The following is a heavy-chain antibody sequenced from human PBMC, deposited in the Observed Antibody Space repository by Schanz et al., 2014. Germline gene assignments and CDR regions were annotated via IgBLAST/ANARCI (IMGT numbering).Heavy chain of an antibody. CDR3: AKGSRSGSKVMDV. CDR2: IPWNGAAI. D-gene: IGHD3-10*01. V-gene: IGHV3-9*01. J-gene: IGHJ6*03. CDR1: GFIFRSFG. Sequence: QLVESGGGVVQPGKSLRLSCATSGFIFRSFGIHWVRQAPGKGLEWVSNIPWNGAAIGYAGSVRGRFTISRDSAKNSLYLQMNSLRPEDTALYYCAKGSRSGSKVMDVWGKGTTVNVSS.